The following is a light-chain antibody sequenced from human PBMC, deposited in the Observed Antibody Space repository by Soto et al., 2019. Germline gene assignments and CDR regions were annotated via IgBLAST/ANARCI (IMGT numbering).Light chain of an antibody. V-gene: IGKV1-39*01. CDR2: ATS. J-gene: IGKJ2*01. Sequence: DIQMTQSPSSLSASVGDRVTITCRAPQSINVNLNWYYQTPGKAPKLLIYATSSLQSGVPSRFSGSGSGTRFTLTITNLQPEDFARYFCQQTYKTPYTFGQGTRLEI. CDR3: QQTYKTPYT. CDR1: QSINVN.